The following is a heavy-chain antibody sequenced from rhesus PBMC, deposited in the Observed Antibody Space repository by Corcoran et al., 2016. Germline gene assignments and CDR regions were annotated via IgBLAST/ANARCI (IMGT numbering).Heavy chain of an antibody. CDR3: AREDTATVNNEGFDY. D-gene: IGHD5-12*01. CDR1: GYTFTDYY. J-gene: IGHJ4*01. CDR2: INHYNGKT. V-gene: IGHV1S2*01. Sequence: QVQLVQSGAEVKKPGSSVKVSCKASGYTFTDYYMHWVRQAPRQGLEWMGWINHYNGKTKYAQKFQGRVTRTRDTSTSTAYMELSSLRSEDTAVYYCAREDTATVNNEGFDYWGQGVLVTVSS.